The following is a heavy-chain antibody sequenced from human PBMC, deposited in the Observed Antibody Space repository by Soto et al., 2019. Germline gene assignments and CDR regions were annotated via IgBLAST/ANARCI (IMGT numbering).Heavy chain of an antibody. D-gene: IGHD3-22*01. V-gene: IGHV1-18*01. J-gene: IGHJ4*02. CDR2: ISAYNGNT. CDR3: ARLYYYDSSGYYYVEDF. CDR1: GYTFTSYG. Sequence: VASVKVSCKASGYTFTSYGISWVRQAPGQGLEWMGWISAYNGNTNYAQKLQGRVTMTTDTSTSTAYMELRSLRSDDTAVYYCARLYYYDSSGYYYVEDFWGQGTLVTVSS.